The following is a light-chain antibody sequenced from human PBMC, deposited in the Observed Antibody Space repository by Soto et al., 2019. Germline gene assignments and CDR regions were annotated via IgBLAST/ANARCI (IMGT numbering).Light chain of an antibody. Sequence: EIVMTQSPATLSVSPGEKTTLSCRASQSVSRNLAWYQQKPGQTPRLLIYGTSTRATGIPARFSAIGSGTEVTLTISSLQSEDFAVYYCQQYHNWPLTFGGGNKVEI. CDR2: GTS. J-gene: IGKJ4*01. V-gene: IGKV3-15*01. CDR1: QSVSRN. CDR3: QQYHNWPLT.